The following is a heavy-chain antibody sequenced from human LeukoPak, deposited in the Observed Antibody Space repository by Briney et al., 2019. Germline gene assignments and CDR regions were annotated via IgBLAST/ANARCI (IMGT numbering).Heavy chain of an antibody. CDR3: AKGLYTSGPYWYFDL. CDR2: ISGSGGST. J-gene: IGHJ2*01. D-gene: IGHD2-15*01. Sequence: GGSLRLSCAASGFTFSSYSMNWVRQAPGKGLEWVSAISGSGGSTYYADSVKGRFTISRDNSKNTLYLQMNSLRAEDTAVYYCAKGLYTSGPYWYFDLWGRGTLVTVSS. CDR1: GFTFSSYS. V-gene: IGHV3-23*01.